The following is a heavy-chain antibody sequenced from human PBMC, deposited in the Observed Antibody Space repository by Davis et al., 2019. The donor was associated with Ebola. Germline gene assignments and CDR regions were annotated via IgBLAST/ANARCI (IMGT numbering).Heavy chain of an antibody. J-gene: IGHJ6*02. CDR2: INSDGSST. CDR1: GFTFSSYC. Sequence: HTGGSLRLSCAASGFTFSSYCMHWVRQAPGKGLVWVSLINSDGSSTSYADSVKGRFTITRDNAKNSLYLQMNSLKAEDTAVYYCASPRRPTVTAYYYYYGMDVWGQGTTVTVSS. V-gene: IGHV3-74*01. CDR3: ASPRRPTVTAYYYYYGMDV. D-gene: IGHD4-11*01.